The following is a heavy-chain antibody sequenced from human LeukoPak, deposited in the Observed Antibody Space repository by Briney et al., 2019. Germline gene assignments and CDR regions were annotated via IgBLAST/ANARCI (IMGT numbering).Heavy chain of an antibody. CDR1: GGTFSSYA. J-gene: IGHJ4*02. CDR2: IIPIFGTA. CDR3: ARAPHYGSGSYCDY. Sequence: SVKVSCKASGGTFSSYAISWVRQAPGQGLEWMGGIIPIFGTANYAQKFQGRVTITADESTSTAYMELSSLRSEDTAVYSCARAPHYGSGSYCDYWGQGTLVTVSS. V-gene: IGHV1-69*01. D-gene: IGHD3-10*01.